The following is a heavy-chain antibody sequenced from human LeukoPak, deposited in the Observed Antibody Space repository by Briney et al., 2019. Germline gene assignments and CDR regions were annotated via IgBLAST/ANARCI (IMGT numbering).Heavy chain of an antibody. V-gene: IGHV3-21*01. J-gene: IGHJ4*02. CDR2: ISSSSSYI. CDR3: ARGRGPDY. Sequence: GGSLRLSCATSGFTFSNAWMNWVRQAPGKGLEWVSSISSSSSYIYYADSVKGRFTISRDNAKNSLYLQMNSLRAEDTAVYYCARGRGPDYWGQGTLVTVSS. CDR1: GFTFSNAW. D-gene: IGHD3/OR15-3a*01.